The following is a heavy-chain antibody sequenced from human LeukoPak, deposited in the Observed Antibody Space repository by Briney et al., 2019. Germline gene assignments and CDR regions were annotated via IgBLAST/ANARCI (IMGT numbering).Heavy chain of an antibody. CDR3: ARAESSSSGYYYYMDV. CDR2: IYYSGST. V-gene: IGHV4-59*01. Sequence: SGTLSLTCTVSGGSISSYYWSWIRQPPGKGLEWIGYIYYSGSTNYNPSLKSRVTISVDTSKNQFSLKLSSVTAADTAVYYCARAESSSSGYYYYMDVWGKGTTVTVSS. CDR1: GGSISSYY. D-gene: IGHD6-6*01. J-gene: IGHJ6*03.